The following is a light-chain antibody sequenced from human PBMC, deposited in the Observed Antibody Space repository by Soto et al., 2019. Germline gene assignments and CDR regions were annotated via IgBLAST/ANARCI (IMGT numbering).Light chain of an antibody. CDR3: QHYNSWPWT. Sequence: EILMTQSPATLSVYPGERATLSCRSRQSVSSNLAGYQQKPGQAPRLLIYGGSTRATGIPARFSGSGSGAEFTHTISILQSEDFALYYCQHYNSWPWTFGQGNEVEIK. J-gene: IGKJ1*01. CDR1: QSVSSN. CDR2: GGS. V-gene: IGKV3-15*01.